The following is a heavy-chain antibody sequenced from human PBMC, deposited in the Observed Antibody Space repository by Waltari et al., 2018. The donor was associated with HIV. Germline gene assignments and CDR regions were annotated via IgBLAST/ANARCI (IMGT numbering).Heavy chain of an antibody. J-gene: IGHJ4*02. CDR1: GFNPGAYT. CDR2: VRNKSYHGTI. CDR3: SRETFVRGFDY. D-gene: IGHD3-10*01. Sequence: DAHLVESGGGSVKPGQSLRRACSTSGFNPGAYTISWFRQAPGKGLEWVGVVRNKSYHGTIEYAASVEGRFTISKDDSKSVVHLQMNSLQIDDTGIYFCSRETFVRGFDYWGQGTLVTVSS. V-gene: IGHV3-49*05.